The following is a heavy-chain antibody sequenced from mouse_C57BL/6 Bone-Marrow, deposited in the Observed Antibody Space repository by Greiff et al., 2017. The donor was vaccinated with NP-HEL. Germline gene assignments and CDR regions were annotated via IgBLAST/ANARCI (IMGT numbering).Heavy chain of an antibody. CDR3: ASTVVAFDY. Sequence: EVKLMESGGDLVKPGGSLKLSCATSGFTFSSYGMSWVRQTPDKRLEWVATISSGGSYTYYPDSVKGRFTISRDNAKNTLNLQMSSLKSEDTAMYSCASTVVAFDYWGQGTTVTVSS. CDR2: ISSGGSYT. CDR1: GFTFSSYG. D-gene: IGHD1-1*01. V-gene: IGHV5-6*01. J-gene: IGHJ2*01.